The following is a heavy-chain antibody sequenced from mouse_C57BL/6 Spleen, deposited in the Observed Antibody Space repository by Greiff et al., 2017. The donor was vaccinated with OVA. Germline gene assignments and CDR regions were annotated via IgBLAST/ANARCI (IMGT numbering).Heavy chain of an antibody. CDR3: ARERIYDGYYAWFAY. CDR2: ISYDGSN. CDR1: GYSITSGYY. V-gene: IGHV3-6*01. Sequence: EVQLQQSGPGLVKPSQSLSLTCSVTGYSITSGYYWNWIRQFPGNKLEWMGYISYDGSNNYNPSLKNRISITRDTSKNQFFLKLNSVTTEDTATYYCARERIYDGYYAWFAYWGQGTLVTVSA. D-gene: IGHD2-3*01. J-gene: IGHJ3*01.